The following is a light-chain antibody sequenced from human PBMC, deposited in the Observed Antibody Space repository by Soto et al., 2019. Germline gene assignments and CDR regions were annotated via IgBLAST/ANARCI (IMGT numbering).Light chain of an antibody. J-gene: IGKJ5*01. V-gene: IGKV1-12*01. CDR2: AAS. CDR3: XQGNSFPVT. CDR1: QGISNW. Sequence: DIQMTQSPSSVSASVGDRVTITCRASQGISNWLAWYQQKPGKAPKLLIYAASSLQSGVPSRFSGSGSGTDFTLXISSXQPEDFATXXCXQGNSFPVTFGQGTRLEIK.